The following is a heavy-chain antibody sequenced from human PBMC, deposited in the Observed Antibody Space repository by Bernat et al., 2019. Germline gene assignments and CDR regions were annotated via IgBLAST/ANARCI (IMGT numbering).Heavy chain of an antibody. CDR1: GFTVSSNY. CDR2: IYSGGST. CDR3: ASRVVLRYFIWLYKDAFDI. Sequence: EVQLVESGGGLVQPGGSLRLSCAASGFTVSSNYMSWVRQAPGKGLEWVSVIYSGGSTYYSDSVKGRFTISRDNSKNTLYLQMNSLRAEDTAVYYCASRVVLRYFIWLYKDAFDIWGQGTMVTVSS. D-gene: IGHD3-9*01. J-gene: IGHJ3*02. V-gene: IGHV3-66*01.